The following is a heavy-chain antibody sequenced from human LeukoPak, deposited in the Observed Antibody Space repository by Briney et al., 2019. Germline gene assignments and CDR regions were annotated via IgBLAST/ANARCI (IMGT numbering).Heavy chain of an antibody. J-gene: IGHJ4*02. CDR3: ARGNTMVRGVIGH. D-gene: IGHD3-10*01. V-gene: IGHV1-2*02. Sequence: GASVKVSCKASQYTFTGYYMHWVRQAPGQGREWMGWINPNSGGTNYAQKFQGRVTMTRDTSIRTAYMELSRLRSDATAVYYCARGNTMVRGVIGHWGQGTLVTVSS. CDR1: QYTFTGYY. CDR2: INPNSGGT.